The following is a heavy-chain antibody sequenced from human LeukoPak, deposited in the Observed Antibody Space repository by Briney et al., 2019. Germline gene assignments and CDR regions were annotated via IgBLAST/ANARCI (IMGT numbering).Heavy chain of an antibody. CDR1: GYTFTSYY. CDR2: INPSGGST. CDR3: AGEGDIVVVPAAITLSY. D-gene: IGHD2-2*01. J-gene: IGHJ4*02. V-gene: IGHV1-46*01. Sequence: ASVKVSCKASGYTFTSYYMHWVRQAPGQGLEWMGIINPSGGSTSYAQKFQGRVTMTRDTSTSTVYMELSSLRSEDTAVYYCAGEGDIVVVPAAITLSYWGQGTLVTVSS.